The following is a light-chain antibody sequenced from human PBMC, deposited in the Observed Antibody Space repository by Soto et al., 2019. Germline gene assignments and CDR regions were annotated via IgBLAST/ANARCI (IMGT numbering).Light chain of an antibody. Sequence: QLVLTQPPSASGTPGQRVTISCSGSRSNIGGSAVNWYQHLPGTTPKLLIYGHNQRPSGVPDRFSGSKSGTSASLAISGLQSEDEAHYYCATWDDSLNGVVFGGGTKLTVL. CDR3: ATWDDSLNGVV. CDR1: RSNIGGSA. CDR2: GHN. J-gene: IGLJ3*02. V-gene: IGLV1-44*01.